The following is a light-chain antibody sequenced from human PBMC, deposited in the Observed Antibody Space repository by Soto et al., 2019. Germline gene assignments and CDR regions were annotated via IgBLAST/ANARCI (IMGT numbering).Light chain of an antibody. CDR1: SGDIGGYDD. V-gene: IGLV2-14*01. CDR2: EVS. Sequence: QSVLTQPASVSGSPGQSLTISCTGTSGDIGGYDDVFWYQQYPGKAPKLLIYEVSDRYSGVPDRFSGSKSGNTASLTISGLQSEDEADYYCCSYTSRSTLVFGTGTKVTVL. CDR3: CSYTSRSTLV. J-gene: IGLJ1*01.